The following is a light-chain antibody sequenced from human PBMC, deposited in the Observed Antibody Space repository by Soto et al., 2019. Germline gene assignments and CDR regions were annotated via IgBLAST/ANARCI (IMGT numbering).Light chain of an antibody. J-gene: IGLJ3*02. CDR3: QSSDSSRSGSV. CDR2: GNS. V-gene: IGLV1-40*01. Sequence: QSVLTQPPSVSGAPGQRVTISCTGSSSNIGAGYDVHWYQQLPGTAPKLLIYGNSNRPSGVPDRFSGSKSGTSASLAITGLQAEDEADYYCQSSDSSRSGSVFGGGTKLTVL. CDR1: SSNIGAGYD.